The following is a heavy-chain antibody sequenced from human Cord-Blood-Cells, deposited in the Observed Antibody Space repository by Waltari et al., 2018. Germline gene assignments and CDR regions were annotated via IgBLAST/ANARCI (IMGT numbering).Heavy chain of an antibody. J-gene: IGHJ6*02. V-gene: IGHV4-34*01. CDR3: ASRPLGIKWYGMDV. D-gene: IGHD7-27*01. CDR1: GGSFSGYS. Sequence: QVQLQQWGAGLLKPSETLSLTCAVYGGSFSGYSWSWIRQPPGKGLEWIGEINHSGSTNYNPSLKSRVTISVDTSKNQFSLKLSSVTAADTAVYYCASRPLGIKWYGMDVWGQGTTVTVSS. CDR2: INHSGST.